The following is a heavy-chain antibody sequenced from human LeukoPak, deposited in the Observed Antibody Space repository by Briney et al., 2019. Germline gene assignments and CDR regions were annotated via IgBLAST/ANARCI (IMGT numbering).Heavy chain of an antibody. D-gene: IGHD6-6*01. Sequence: ASVKVSCKASGGTFSSYAINWVRQATGQGLEWMGWMNPNSGNTGYAQKFQGRVTITRNTSISTAYMELSSLRSEDTAVYYCARGHSIAARPFYYYYYMDVWGKGTTVTVSS. J-gene: IGHJ6*03. CDR3: ARGHSIAARPFYYYYYMDV. CDR2: MNPNSGNT. CDR1: GGTFSSYA. V-gene: IGHV1-8*03.